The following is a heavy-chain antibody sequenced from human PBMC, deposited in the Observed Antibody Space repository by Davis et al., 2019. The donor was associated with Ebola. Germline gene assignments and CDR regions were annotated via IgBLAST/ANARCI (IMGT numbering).Heavy chain of an antibody. CDR2: VRSKGYGGKT. Sequence: PGGSLRLSCTASGFSFGDYAMNWVRQAPGKGLEWVGFVRSKGYGGKTEYAASVKGRFTISRDDSKSIAYLQVNSLKAEDTAVYYCSRDLKQPRPSYYYGMDVWGQGTTVTV. V-gene: IGHV3-49*04. D-gene: IGHD6-6*01. J-gene: IGHJ6*02. CDR1: GFSFGDYA. CDR3: SRDLKQPRPSYYYGMDV.